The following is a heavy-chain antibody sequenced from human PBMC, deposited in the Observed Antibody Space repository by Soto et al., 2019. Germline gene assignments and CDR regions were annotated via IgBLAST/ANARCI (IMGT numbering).Heavy chain of an antibody. D-gene: IGHD2-2*01. V-gene: IGHV1-69*13. Sequence: SVKVSCKASGGTFSSYAISWVRQAPGQGLEWMGGIIPIFGTANYAQKFQGRVTITADESTSTAYMELSSLRSEDTAVYYCAREAIVVVPAAISTDAYYYYYYGMDVWGQGTTGTVSS. J-gene: IGHJ6*02. CDR1: GGTFSSYA. CDR3: AREAIVVVPAAISTDAYYYYYYGMDV. CDR2: IIPIFGTA.